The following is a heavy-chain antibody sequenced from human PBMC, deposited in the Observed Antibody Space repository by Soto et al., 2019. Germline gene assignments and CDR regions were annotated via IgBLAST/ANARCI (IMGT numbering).Heavy chain of an antibody. CDR3: ARGLTTVTTWYYYYGMDV. V-gene: IGHV1-69*12. CDR1: GGTFSSYA. CDR2: IIPIFGTA. Sequence: QVQLVQSGAAVKKPGSSVKVSCKASGGTFSSYAISWVRQAPGQGLEWMGGIIPIFGTANYAQKFQGRVTITADESTSTAYMELSSLRSEDTAVYYCARGLTTVTTWYYYYGMDVWGQGTTVTVSS. J-gene: IGHJ6*02. D-gene: IGHD4-17*01.